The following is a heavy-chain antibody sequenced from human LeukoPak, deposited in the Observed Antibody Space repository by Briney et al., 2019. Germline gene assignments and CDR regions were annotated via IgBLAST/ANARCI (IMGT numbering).Heavy chain of an antibody. Sequence: GGSLRLSCAASGFTFSSYAMHWVRQAPGKGLEWVAVISYDGSNKYYADSVKGRFTISRDNSKNTLYLQMNSLRAEDTAVYYCARGDDYVWGTLYYYGMDVWGQGTTVTVSS. D-gene: IGHD3-16*01. CDR2: ISYDGSNK. CDR1: GFTFSSYA. V-gene: IGHV3-30-3*01. J-gene: IGHJ6*02. CDR3: ARGDDYVWGTLYYYGMDV.